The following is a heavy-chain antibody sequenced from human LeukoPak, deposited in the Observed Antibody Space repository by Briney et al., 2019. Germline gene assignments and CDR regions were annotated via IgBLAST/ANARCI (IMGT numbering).Heavy chain of an antibody. Sequence: GGSLRLSCAASRFTFSSYAMSWVRQAPGKGLEWVSAISGSGGSTYYADAVKGRFTISRDNSKNTLYLQMNSLRAEDTAVYYCAQTGKSSYDNWGQGTLVTVSS. CDR2: ISGSGGST. CDR1: RFTFSSYA. V-gene: IGHV3-23*01. J-gene: IGHJ4*02. D-gene: IGHD3-10*01. CDR3: AQTGKSSYDN.